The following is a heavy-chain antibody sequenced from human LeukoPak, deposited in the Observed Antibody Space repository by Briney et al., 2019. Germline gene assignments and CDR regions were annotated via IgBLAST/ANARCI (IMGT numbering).Heavy chain of an antibody. Sequence: SETLSLTCTVSGAYISGYYWSWIRQSPGKTLEWIGYIHSTWSTNYNPSLHSRVTISPDTPKNQFSLKLNSVPAADTAVYYCTRDRYTLSNWSPGTLVTVSS. J-gene: IGHJ4*02. CDR2: IHSTWST. CDR3: TRDRYTLSN. V-gene: IGHV4-59*01. CDR1: GAYISGYY. D-gene: IGHD2-2*02.